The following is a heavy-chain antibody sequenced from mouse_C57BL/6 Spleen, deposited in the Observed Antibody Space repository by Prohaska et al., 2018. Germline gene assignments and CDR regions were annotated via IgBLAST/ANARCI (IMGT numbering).Heavy chain of an antibody. CDR2: INPNNGGT. V-gene: IGHV1-22*01. D-gene: IGHD2-5*01. Sequence: EVQLQQSGPELVKPGASVKMSCKASGYTFTDYNMHWVKQSHGKSLEWIGYINPNNGGTSYNQKFKGKATLTVNKSSSTAYMELRSLTSEDSAVYYCASLGTYYSKGDYAMDYWGQGTSVTVSS. CDR1: GYTFTDYN. CDR3: ASLGTYYSKGDYAMDY. J-gene: IGHJ4*01.